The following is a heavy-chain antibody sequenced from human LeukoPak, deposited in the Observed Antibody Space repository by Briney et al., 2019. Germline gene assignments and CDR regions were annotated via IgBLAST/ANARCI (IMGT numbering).Heavy chain of an antibody. CDR2: ITGSSSAM. J-gene: IGHJ4*02. CDR1: GFPFSSPN. Sequence: PGGSLRLSCAASGFPFSSPNMHWVRQAPGKGLEWVSYITGSSSAMYYADSVKGRFTISRDNDQDSLFLQMNSLRAEDKAVYYCASDVVGGTTNYWGQGTLVTVSS. V-gene: IGHV3-48*01. D-gene: IGHD1-26*01. CDR3: ASDVVGGTTNY.